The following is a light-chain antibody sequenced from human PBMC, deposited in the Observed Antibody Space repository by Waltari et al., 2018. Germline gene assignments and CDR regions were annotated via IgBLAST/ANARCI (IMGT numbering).Light chain of an antibody. J-gene: IGKJ5*01. Sequence: EKVMTQSPATLSVSPGERATLSCRASQGVSSDLAWYQQKPGQAPTLLIYGASTRATGIPARFSGSGSGTEFTLTVSSLQSEDFAVYYCQQYNTWPLTFGQGTHLKIK. V-gene: IGKV3-15*01. CDR1: QGVSSD. CDR2: GAS. CDR3: QQYNTWPLT.